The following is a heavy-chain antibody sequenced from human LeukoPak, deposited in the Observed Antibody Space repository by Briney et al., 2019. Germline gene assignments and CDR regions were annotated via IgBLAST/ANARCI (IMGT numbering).Heavy chain of an antibody. CDR1: GYTFTSYG. J-gene: IGHJ4*02. D-gene: IGHD2-2*01. CDR2: ISAYNGNT. CDR3: ARDMGSVVVPAANYY. V-gene: IGHV1-18*01. Sequence: ASVTVSCKASGYTFTSYGISWVRQAPGQGLEWMGWISAYNGNTNYAQKLQGRVTMTTDTSTSTAYMELRGLRSDDTAVYYCARDMGSVVVPAANYYWGQGTLVTVSS.